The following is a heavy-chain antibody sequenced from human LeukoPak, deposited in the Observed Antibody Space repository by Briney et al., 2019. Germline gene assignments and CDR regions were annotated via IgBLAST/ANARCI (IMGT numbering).Heavy chain of an antibody. CDR2: IYSGGST. D-gene: IGHD2-2*01. Sequence: PGGSLRLSCAASGLTVSSNYMSWVRQAPGKGLEWVSVIYSGGSTYYADSVKGRFTIYRDNSKNTLYLQMNSLRAEDTAGYYCARAYAPKEDFLTYGAQGTRFTVPS. CDR1: GLTVSSNY. CDR3: ARAYAPKEDFLTY. V-gene: IGHV3-53*01. J-gene: IGHJ4*02.